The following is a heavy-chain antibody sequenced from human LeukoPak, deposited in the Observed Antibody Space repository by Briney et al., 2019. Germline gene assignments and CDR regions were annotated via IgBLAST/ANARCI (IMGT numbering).Heavy chain of an antibody. J-gene: IGHJ4*02. V-gene: IGHV3-48*03. Sequence: GGSLRLSCAASGFTFNNYEMNWVRLAPGKGLERISYISSSGSTTYYADSVKGRFTISRDNVKNSLYLQMASLRAEDTAVYYCARDAYFDKLDYWGQGTPVTVSS. CDR3: ARDAYFDKLDY. D-gene: IGHD3-22*01. CDR1: GFTFNNYE. CDR2: ISSSGSTT.